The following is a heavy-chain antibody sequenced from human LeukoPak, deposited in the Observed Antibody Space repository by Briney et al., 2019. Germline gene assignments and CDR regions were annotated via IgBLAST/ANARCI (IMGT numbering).Heavy chain of an antibody. CDR3: ARDWGHIWTTI. J-gene: IGHJ4*02. Sequence: GGSLRLSCAASGFTVSSNYMSWVRQAPGKGLEWVSSISSSSSYIYYADSVKGRFTISRDNAKNSLYLQMNGLRAEDTAVYYCARDWGHIWTTIWGQGTLVTVSS. CDR1: GFTVSSNY. CDR2: ISSSSSYI. V-gene: IGHV3-21*01. D-gene: IGHD3-16*01.